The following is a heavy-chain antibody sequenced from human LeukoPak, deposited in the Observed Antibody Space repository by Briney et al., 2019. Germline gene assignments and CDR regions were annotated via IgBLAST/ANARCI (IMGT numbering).Heavy chain of an antibody. V-gene: IGHV3-30*18. CDR3: AKLRSPDYGDYPDYYGMDV. CDR1: GFTFSSYG. D-gene: IGHD4-17*01. CDR2: MSYDGSNK. J-gene: IGHJ6*02. Sequence: GGSLRLSCAASGFTFSSYGTDWVRQAPGKGLEWVAVMSYDGSNKYYADSVKGRFTVSRDNSKNTLYLQMDSLRAEDTAVYYCAKLRSPDYGDYPDYYGMDVWGQGTTVTVSS.